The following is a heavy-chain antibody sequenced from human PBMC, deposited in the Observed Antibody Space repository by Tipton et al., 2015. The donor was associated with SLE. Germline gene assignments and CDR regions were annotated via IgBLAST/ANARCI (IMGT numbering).Heavy chain of an antibody. CDR2: IYYSGST. CDR1: GYSISSGYY. Sequence: TLSLTCSVTGYSISSGYYWSWIRQPPGKGLEWIGYIYYSGSTNSNPSLKSRVTISVDTSKNQFSLKLSSVTAADTAVYYCARRRGGDGYLDYWGQGTLVTVSS. CDR3: ARRRGGDGYLDY. J-gene: IGHJ4*02. D-gene: IGHD2-21*01. V-gene: IGHV4-61*01.